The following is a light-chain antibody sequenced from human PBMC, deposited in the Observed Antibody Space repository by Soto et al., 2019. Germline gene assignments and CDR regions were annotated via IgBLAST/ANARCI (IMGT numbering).Light chain of an antibody. CDR3: QQYKKWTMT. J-gene: IGKJ1*01. Sequence: RGLTQSASTLSVSLGERTTLTCRASQGLXSNFDWYQQKPGQAPRLLXYAASTSANGIPASLSGGGSGTEFTRPISSLQSEDCVSYYWQQYKKWTMTFGQGTKVEIK. V-gene: IGKV3-15*01. CDR1: QGLXSN. CDR2: AAS.